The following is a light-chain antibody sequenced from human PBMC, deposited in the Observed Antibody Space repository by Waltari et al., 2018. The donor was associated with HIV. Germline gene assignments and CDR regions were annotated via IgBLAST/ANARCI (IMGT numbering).Light chain of an antibody. CDR1: NSNIGRNP. Sequence: QSVLPQPPSASGTPGQRVTISCSGSNSNIGRNPVNWYQQLPDTAPKHLNNSSNQPPSGVPDRFSASKSGTSASLAISGLQSEDESDYYCAAWEDSLKGVIFGGGTKLTVL. J-gene: IGLJ2*01. CDR2: SSN. V-gene: IGLV1-44*01. CDR3: AAWEDSLKGVI.